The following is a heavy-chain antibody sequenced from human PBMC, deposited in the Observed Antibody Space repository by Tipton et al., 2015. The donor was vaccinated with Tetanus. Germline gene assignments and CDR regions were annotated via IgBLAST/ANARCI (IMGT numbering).Heavy chain of an antibody. CDR3: AKKYCSGGSCYSIDY. D-gene: IGHD2-15*01. CDR1: GFIFGTYA. Sequence: GSLRLSCAGFGFIFGTYAMSWVRQAPGKGLEWVSGISAGGGSTYYAYSVKGRFTISRDNSKNTLYLQMNSLRAEDTAVYYCAKKYCSGGSCYSIDYWGQGTLVTVSS. CDR2: ISAGGGST. J-gene: IGHJ4*02. V-gene: IGHV3-23*01.